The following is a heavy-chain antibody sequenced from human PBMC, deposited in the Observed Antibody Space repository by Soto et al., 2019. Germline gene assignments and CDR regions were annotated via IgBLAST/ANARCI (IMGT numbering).Heavy chain of an antibody. V-gene: IGHV3-48*03. CDR2: ISKSGGTT. J-gene: IGHJ4*02. CDR3: VREGHYYFDY. Sequence: GGSLSLSCAASGFTFSAYEMHWVRQAPGQGLEWVSYISKSGGTTYYADSVKGRFTISRDDAKNSVYLQMSSLRPEDMAVYKCVREGHYYFDYWGQGALVTVSS. CDR1: GFTFSAYE.